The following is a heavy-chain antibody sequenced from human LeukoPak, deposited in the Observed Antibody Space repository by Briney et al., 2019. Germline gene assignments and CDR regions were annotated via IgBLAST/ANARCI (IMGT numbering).Heavy chain of an antibody. J-gene: IGHJ6*03. V-gene: IGHV1-18*01. D-gene: IGHD6-19*01. CDR3: ARQWLGSMDV. CDR2: ISVYNGNT. Sequence: ASVRVSCKASGYTFSIYGFSWVRQAPGQGLEWMGWISVYNGNTNYAQKFQGRVTMTTDTSTSTAYMELRSLRSDDTAVYYCARQWLGSMDVWGKGTTVTISS. CDR1: GYTFSIYG.